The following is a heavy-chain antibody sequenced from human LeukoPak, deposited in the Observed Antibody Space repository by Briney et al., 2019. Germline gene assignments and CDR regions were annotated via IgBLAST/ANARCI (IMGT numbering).Heavy chain of an antibody. CDR2: INDSGGST. J-gene: IGHJ4*02. D-gene: IGHD6-19*01. CDR3: AKPPISRRGWYYDY. Sequence: GGSLRLSCAASGFTFSSYEMNWVRQAPGKGLEWVSAINDSGGSTYYADSVKGRFTISRDNSKNTLYLQMNSLRAEDTAVYYCAKPPISRRGWYYDYWGQGTLVTVSS. CDR1: GFTFSSYE. V-gene: IGHV3-23*01.